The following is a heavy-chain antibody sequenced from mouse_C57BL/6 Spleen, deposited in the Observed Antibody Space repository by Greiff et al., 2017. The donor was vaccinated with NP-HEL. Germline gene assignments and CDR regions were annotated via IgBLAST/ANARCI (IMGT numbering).Heavy chain of an antibody. J-gene: IGHJ3*01. Sequence: EVQLQQSGPVLVKPGASVKMSCKASGYTFTDYYMNWVKQSHGKSLEWIGVINPYNGGTSYNQKFKGKATLTVDKSSSTAYMELNSLTSEDSAVYYCARPIYYDYDEAWFAYWGQGTLVTVSA. CDR2: INPYNGGT. CDR1: GYTFTDYY. V-gene: IGHV1-19*01. CDR3: ARPIYYDYDEAWFAY. D-gene: IGHD2-4*01.